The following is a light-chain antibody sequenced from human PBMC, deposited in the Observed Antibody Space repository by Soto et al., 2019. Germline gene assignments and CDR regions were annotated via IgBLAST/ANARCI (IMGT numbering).Light chain of an antibody. J-gene: IGLJ2*01. CDR1: SGSIASNY. V-gene: IGLV6-57*01. Sequence: NFMLTQPHSVSESPGKTVTISCTRSSGSIASNYVQWYQQRPGSSPTTVIYEDNQRPSGVPDRFYGSIDSSSNSASLTISGLKNEDEADYYCQSYDSSNQVFGGGTKLTVL. CDR3: QSYDSSNQV. CDR2: EDN.